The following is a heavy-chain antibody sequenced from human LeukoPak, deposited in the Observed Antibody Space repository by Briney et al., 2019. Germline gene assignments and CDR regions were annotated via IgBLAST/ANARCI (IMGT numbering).Heavy chain of an antibody. CDR1: GFTFSSYA. V-gene: IGHV3-23*01. Sequence: GGSLRLSCAASGFTFSSYAMSWVRQAPGKGLEWVSAISGSGGSTYYADSVKGRFTISRDNSKNTLYLQMNSLRAEDTAVYYCATDSSGYYLPTLGYWGQGTLVTVS. J-gene: IGHJ4*02. CDR2: ISGSGGST. D-gene: IGHD3-22*01. CDR3: ATDSSGYYLPTLGY.